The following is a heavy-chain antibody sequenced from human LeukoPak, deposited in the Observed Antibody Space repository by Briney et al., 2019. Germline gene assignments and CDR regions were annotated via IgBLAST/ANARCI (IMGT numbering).Heavy chain of an antibody. CDR2: INPNSGDT. J-gene: IGHJ4*02. V-gene: IGHV1-2*02. CDR3: ARDQAFVYWSGGTCYDDY. CDR1: GYTFTGYY. D-gene: IGHD2-15*01. Sequence: GASVKVSCKASGYTFTGYYMHWVRQAPGQGLEWMGWINPNSGDTHYAQKFQGRVTMTRDTSINTAYMELSRLRSDDTAVYYCARDQAFVYWSGGTCYDDYWGQGSLVTVSS.